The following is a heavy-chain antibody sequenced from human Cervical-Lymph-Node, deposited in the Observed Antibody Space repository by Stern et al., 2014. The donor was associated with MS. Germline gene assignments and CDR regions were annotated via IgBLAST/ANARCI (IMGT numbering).Heavy chain of an antibody. CDR2: INRDGSDT. Sequence: EVHLVESGGGLVQPGGSLRLSCDASGFNFSSYWMHWVRQFPEKGLFWVSQINRDGSDTSYADSVKGRFSISRDNIRNMLYLRMTSLRAEDTAVYYCARGVGDYWGQGARVTVSS. CDR1: GFNFSSYW. V-gene: IGHV3-74*02. CDR3: ARGVGDY. J-gene: IGHJ4*02. D-gene: IGHD3-16*01.